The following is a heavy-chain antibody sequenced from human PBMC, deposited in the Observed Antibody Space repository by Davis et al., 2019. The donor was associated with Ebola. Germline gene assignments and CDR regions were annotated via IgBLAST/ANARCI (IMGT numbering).Heavy chain of an antibody. Sequence: ASVKVSCTASGCTFSSYAISWVRQAPGQGLEWMGWINPNSGGTNYEQKFQGGVTMTRDTSISTAYMELSRLRSDDTAVYYCARVGTTVTTFDYWGQGNLVTVSS. CDR3: ARVGTTVTTFDY. D-gene: IGHD4-17*01. V-gene: IGHV1-2*02. CDR2: INPNSGGT. J-gene: IGHJ4*02. CDR1: GCTFSSYA.